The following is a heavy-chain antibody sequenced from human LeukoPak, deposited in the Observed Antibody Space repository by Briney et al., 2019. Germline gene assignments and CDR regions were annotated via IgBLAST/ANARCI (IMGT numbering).Heavy chain of an antibody. D-gene: IGHD3-22*01. CDR1: GFSLSTSGVG. J-gene: IGHJ5*02. CDR2: IYWDDDK. Sequence: SGPTLVHPTQTLTLTCTFPGFSLSTSGVGVGWIRQPPGKALEWLALIYWDDDKRYSPSLKSRLTITKDTSKNQVVLTMTNMHPVDTATYFCAHRSIRYFDNSGYLSWGQGTLVTVSS. CDR3: AHRSIRYFDNSGYLS. V-gene: IGHV2-5*02.